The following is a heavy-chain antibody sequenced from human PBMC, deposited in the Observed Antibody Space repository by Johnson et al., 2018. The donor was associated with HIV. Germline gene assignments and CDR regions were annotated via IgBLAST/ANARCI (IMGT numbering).Heavy chain of an antibody. V-gene: IGHV3-30-3*01. Sequence: QMQLVESGGGVVQPGRSLRLSCAASGFTFSSYAMHWVRQAPGKGLEWVAVISYDGSNKYYADSVKGRFTISRDNSKNTLYLQMNSLKAEDTAVYYCARDVGLLAYCGGDCDDAFDIWGQGTMVTVSS. J-gene: IGHJ3*02. CDR3: ARDVGLLAYCGGDCDDAFDI. D-gene: IGHD2-21*01. CDR2: ISYDGSNK. CDR1: GFTFSSYA.